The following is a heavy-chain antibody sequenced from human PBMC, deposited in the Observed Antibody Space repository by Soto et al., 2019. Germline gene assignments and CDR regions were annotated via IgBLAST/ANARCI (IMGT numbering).Heavy chain of an antibody. V-gene: IGHV3-30-3*01. Sequence: QVQLVESGGGMVQPGRSLRLSCAASGFTFSSYAMHWVRQAPGKGLEWVAVISYDGSNKYYADSVKGRFTISRDNSKNTLYLQMNSLRAEDTAVYYCARDSLDSSGIHDYWGQGTLVTVSS. D-gene: IGHD3-22*01. CDR3: ARDSLDSSGIHDY. J-gene: IGHJ4*02. CDR1: GFTFSSYA. CDR2: ISYDGSNK.